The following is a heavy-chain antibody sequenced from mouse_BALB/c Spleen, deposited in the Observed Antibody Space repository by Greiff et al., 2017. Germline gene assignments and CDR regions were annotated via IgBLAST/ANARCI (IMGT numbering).Heavy chain of an antibody. V-gene: IGHV5-17*02. CDR2: ISSGSSTI. J-gene: IGHJ4*01. CDR1: GFTFSSFG. Sequence: EVKLVESGGGLVKPGGSLKLSCAASGFTFSSFGMHWVRQAPEKGLEWVAYISSGSSTIYYADTVKGRFTISRDNPKNTLFLQMTSLRSEDTAMYYCARDGYYSYAMDYWGQGTSVTVSS. D-gene: IGHD2-3*01. CDR3: ARDGYYSYAMDY.